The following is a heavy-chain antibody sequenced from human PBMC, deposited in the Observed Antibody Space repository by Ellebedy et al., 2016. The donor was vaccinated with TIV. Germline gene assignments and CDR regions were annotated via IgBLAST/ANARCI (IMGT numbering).Heavy chain of an antibody. CDR3: ARGPYGGISVWYFDV. CDR1: GGTFSSYA. CDR2: IYPYSGGT. D-gene: IGHD4-23*01. J-gene: IGHJ2*01. Sequence: ASVKVSCKASGGTFSSYAISWVRQAPGQGLEWMGWIYPYSGGTSYAQKFQGRVTLTRDTSTSTAYMELSSLRSDDTAVYYCARGPYGGISVWYFDVWGRGTLVTVSS. V-gene: IGHV1-8*02.